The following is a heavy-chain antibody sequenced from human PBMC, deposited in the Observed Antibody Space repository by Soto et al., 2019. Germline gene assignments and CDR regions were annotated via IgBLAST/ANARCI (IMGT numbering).Heavy chain of an antibody. D-gene: IGHD3-10*01. V-gene: IGHV4-59*01. CDR3: ARHPSWTYYYYSGMDV. CDR2: IYYSGST. CDR1: GGSISSYY. J-gene: IGHJ6*02. Sequence: SETLSLTCTVSGGSISSYYWSWIRQPPGKGLEWIGYIYYSGSTNYNPSLKSRVTISVDTSKNQFSLKLSSVTAADTAVYYCARHPSWTYYYYSGMDVWGQGNTVPVS.